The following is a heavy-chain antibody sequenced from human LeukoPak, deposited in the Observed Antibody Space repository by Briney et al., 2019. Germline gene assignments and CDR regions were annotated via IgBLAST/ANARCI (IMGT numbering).Heavy chain of an antibody. Sequence: PGGSLRLSCAASGFTFSNYVMSWVRQAPGKGPEWVSGINGGGGSTFYAESVTGRFTISRDNSKNTLFLQMNTLRAEDTAVYYCVKDGRRSPPFWGQGTLVAVSS. J-gene: IGHJ4*02. CDR2: INGGGGST. V-gene: IGHV3-23*01. CDR3: VKDGRRSPPF. CDR1: GFTFSNYV. D-gene: IGHD2-15*01.